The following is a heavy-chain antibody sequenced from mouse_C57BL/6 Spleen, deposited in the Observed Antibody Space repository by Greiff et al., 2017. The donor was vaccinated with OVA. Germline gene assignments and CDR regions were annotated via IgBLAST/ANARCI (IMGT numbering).Heavy chain of an antibody. CDR3: ARHEVTKYFDV. D-gene: IGHD2-2*01. CDR2: ISSGGSYT. CDR1: GFTFSSSG. J-gene: IGHJ1*03. V-gene: IGHV5-6*01. Sequence: EVMLVESGGDLVKPGGSLKLSCAASGFTFSSSGMSWVRQTPDKRLEWVATISSGGSYTYYPDSVKGRFTITRDNAKNTMYLQMSSLKSEDTAMYYCARHEVTKYFDVWGTGTTVTVSS.